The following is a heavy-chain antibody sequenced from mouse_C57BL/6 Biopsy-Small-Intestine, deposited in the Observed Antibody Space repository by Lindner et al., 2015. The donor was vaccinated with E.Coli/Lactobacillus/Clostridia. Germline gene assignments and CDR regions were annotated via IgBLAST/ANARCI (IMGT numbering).Heavy chain of an antibody. CDR2: IYPGDGDT. CDR3: ARNPLYYGNSYTMDY. J-gene: IGHJ4*01. D-gene: IGHD2-1*01. Sequence: VQLQESGPELVKPGASVKISCKASGYAFSSSWMNWVKQRPGEGLEWIGRIYPGDGDTNYNGKFKGKATLTADKSSSTAYMQLSSLTSEDSAVYFCARNPLYYGNSYTMDYWGQGTSVIVSA. CDR1: GYAFSSSW. V-gene: IGHV1-82*01.